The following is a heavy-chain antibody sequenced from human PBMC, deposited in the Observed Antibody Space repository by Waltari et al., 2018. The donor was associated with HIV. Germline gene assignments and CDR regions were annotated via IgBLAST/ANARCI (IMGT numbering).Heavy chain of an antibody. CDR3: AKAAGTTGEYYHYGMDV. V-gene: IGHV3-30*02. CDR1: GFTFSTYG. J-gene: IGHJ6*02. D-gene: IGHD1-1*01. Sequence: QVQLVESGGGVVQPGRSLRLSCAASGFTFSTYGMYWVRQAQGKGLEGVEYILYYGSFKCHADSVKGRFTISRDNSRNTLYLQMNSLRTEDTAVYYCAKAAGTTGEYYHYGMDVWGQGTTVTVSS. CDR2: ILYYGSFK.